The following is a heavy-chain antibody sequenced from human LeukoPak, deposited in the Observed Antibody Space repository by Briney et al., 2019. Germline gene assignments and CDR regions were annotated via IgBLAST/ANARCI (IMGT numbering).Heavy chain of an antibody. CDR1: GDSVSSNSAA. J-gene: IGHJ4*02. V-gene: IGHV6-1*01. D-gene: IGHD6-13*01. CDR3: ARYTSSWYLDY. Sequence: SQTLSLTCAISGDSVSSNSAAWNWIRQSTSRGLEWLGRTYYRSKWYSDYGASVRSRIIINPDTSKNQFSLQLTSVTPEDTAVYYCARYTSSWYLDYWGQGTLVTVSS. CDR2: TYYRSKWYS.